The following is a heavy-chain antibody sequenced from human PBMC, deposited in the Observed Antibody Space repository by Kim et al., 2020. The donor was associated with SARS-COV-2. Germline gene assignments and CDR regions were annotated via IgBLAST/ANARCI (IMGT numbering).Heavy chain of an antibody. Sequence: SETLSLTCTVSGGSISSYYWSWIRQPPGKGLEWIGYIYYSGSTNYNPSLKSRVTISVDTSKNQFSLKLSSVTAADTAVYYCARGSIAAGGGMDVWGQGTTVTVSS. CDR2: IYYSGST. D-gene: IGHD6-6*01. V-gene: IGHV4-59*01. J-gene: IGHJ6*02. CDR1: GGSISSYY. CDR3: ARGSIAAGGGMDV.